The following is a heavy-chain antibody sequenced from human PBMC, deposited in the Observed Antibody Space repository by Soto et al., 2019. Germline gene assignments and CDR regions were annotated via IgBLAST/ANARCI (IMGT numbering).Heavy chain of an antibody. D-gene: IGHD6-6*01. V-gene: IGHV1-18*01. Sequence: QVQLVQSGAEVKKPGASVKVSCKASGYTFTNYGLSWVRQAPGQGLEGMGWINPYNGNTDYAQKVQGRVTMTTDTSTTTAFMELRSLRSDDTAVYHCARRQLVSWGPFDYWGQGTLVTVSS. J-gene: IGHJ4*02. CDR1: GYTFTNYG. CDR3: ARRQLVSWGPFDY. CDR2: INPYNGNT.